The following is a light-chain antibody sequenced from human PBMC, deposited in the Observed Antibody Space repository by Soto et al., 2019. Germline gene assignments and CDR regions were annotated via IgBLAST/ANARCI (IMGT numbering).Light chain of an antibody. J-gene: IGLJ1*01. CDR2: DVS. V-gene: IGLV2-14*01. Sequence: QSVLTQPASVSGSPGQSITISCTGTSSDVGGYNYVSWYQQHPGKDPKLMVYDVSNRPSGASNRFSGSKSGNTASLTISGLQAEDEADYYCSSYTTSSTYVFGTGTKVTVL. CDR3: SSYTTSSTYV. CDR1: SSDVGGYNY.